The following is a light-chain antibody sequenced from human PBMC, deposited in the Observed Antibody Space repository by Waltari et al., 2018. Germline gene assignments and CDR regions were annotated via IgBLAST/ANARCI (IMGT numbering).Light chain of an antibody. Sequence: DLQMTQSPSSLSGSIGEKVIINCRASENIGSYLNWDQQRTGEAPKLLIYATSTLQTEVPSRFSGSGSRTDFTLTISSLQPEDFATYYCQHTFETPYSFGQGTKLESK. CDR1: ENIGSY. CDR2: ATS. V-gene: IGKV1-39*01. J-gene: IGKJ2*01. CDR3: QHTFETPYS.